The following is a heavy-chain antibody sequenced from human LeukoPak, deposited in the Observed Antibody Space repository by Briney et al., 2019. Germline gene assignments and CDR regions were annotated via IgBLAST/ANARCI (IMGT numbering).Heavy chain of an antibody. CDR3: ARGYTGRYFDWLLDYYYYGMDV. V-gene: IGHV4-34*01. J-gene: IGHJ6*02. CDR2: INHSGST. CDR1: GGSFSGYY. D-gene: IGHD3-9*01. Sequence: PSETLSLTCAVYGGSFSGYYWSWIRQPPGKGLEWIGEINHSGSTNYNPSPKSRVTISVDTSKNQFSLKLSSVTAADTAVYYCARGYTGRYFDWLLDYYYYGMDVWGQGTTVTVSS.